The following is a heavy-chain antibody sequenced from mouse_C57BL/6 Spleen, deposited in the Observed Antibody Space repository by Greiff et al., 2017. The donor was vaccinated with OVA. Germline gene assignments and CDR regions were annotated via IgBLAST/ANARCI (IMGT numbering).Heavy chain of an antibody. CDR3: SEDSSGYVAAY. J-gene: IGHJ3*01. Sequence: QVQLQQSGPELVKPGASVKISCKASGYAFSSSWMNWVKQRPGKGLEWIGRIYPGDGDNNYNGKFKGVTTLTANTSSSTASMPLSSLSSVDSAVFFFSEDSSGYVAAYWGQGTLVTVSA. V-gene: IGHV1-82*01. CDR1: GYAFSSSW. CDR2: IYPGDGDN. D-gene: IGHD3-2*02.